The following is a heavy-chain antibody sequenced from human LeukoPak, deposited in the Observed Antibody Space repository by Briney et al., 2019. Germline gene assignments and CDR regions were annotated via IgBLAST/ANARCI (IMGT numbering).Heavy chain of an antibody. CDR1: GFTFSSYA. D-gene: IGHD1-26*01. V-gene: IGHV3-23*01. J-gene: IGHJ4*02. Sequence: GGSLRLSCAASGFTFSSYAMSWVRQAPGKGLEWVSAISGSGGSTYYADSVKGRFTISRDNSKNTLYLQMNSLRAEDTAVYYCANDPSYKWELGDYFDYWGQGTLVTFSS. CDR3: ANDPSYKWELGDYFDY. CDR2: ISGSGGST.